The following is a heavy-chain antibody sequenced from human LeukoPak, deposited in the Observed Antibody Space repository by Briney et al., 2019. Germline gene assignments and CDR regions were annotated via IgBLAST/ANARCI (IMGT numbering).Heavy chain of an antibody. J-gene: IGHJ5*02. CDR3: ARVNLRGSNYNWFDP. CDR2: ITPVIETA. Sequence: ASVKVSCKASGYTFIDFYLHWVRQAPGHGLEWIGKITPVIETAKYAQTFQGRVSIYTDKDTTTVYMDLSGLRPDDTADYYCARVNLRGSNYNWFDPWGQGTRVIVSS. CDR1: GYTFIDFY. V-gene: IGHV1-46*01. D-gene: IGHD3-10*01.